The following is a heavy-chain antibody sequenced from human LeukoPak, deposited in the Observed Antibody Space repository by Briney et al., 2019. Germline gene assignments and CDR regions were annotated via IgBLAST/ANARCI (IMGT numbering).Heavy chain of an antibody. CDR2: IYSDGMT. Sequence: GGSLRLSCAASGFSVSDNYINWVRQAPGKGLEWVSIIYSDGMTYYGDSVKGRFTISRDNSKDTLYLQMNSLRTEDTAVYYCARDSPINLSRAFDVWGHGTMVTVSS. D-gene: IGHD5-24*01. CDR3: ARDSPINLSRAFDV. J-gene: IGHJ3*01. CDR1: GFSVSDNY. V-gene: IGHV3-66*02.